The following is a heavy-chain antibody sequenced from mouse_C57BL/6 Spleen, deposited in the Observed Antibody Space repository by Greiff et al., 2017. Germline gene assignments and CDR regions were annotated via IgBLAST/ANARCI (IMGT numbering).Heavy chain of an antibody. D-gene: IGHD2-1*01. CDR2: INYDGSST. J-gene: IGHJ1*03. CDR3: ARIYYGNYWYFDV. CDR1: GFTFSDYY. V-gene: IGHV5-16*01. Sequence: EVHLVESEGGLVQPGSSMKLSCTASGFTFSDYYMAWVRQVPEKGLEWVANINYDGSSTYYLDSLKSRFIISRDNAKNILYLQMSSLKSEDTATYYCARIYYGNYWYFDVWGTGTTVTVSS.